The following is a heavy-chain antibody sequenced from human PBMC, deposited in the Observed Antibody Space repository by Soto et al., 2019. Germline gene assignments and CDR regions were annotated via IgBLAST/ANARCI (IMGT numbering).Heavy chain of an antibody. CDR1: GYTFTSYG. CDR3: ARPVTMIVVVGLDAFDI. D-gene: IGHD3-22*01. J-gene: IGHJ3*02. V-gene: IGHV1-18*01. Sequence: QVQLVQSGAEVKKPGASVKVSCKASGYTFTSYGISWVRQAPGQGLEWMGWISAYNGNTNYAQKLQGRVTMTTDTSTSTAYMELRSLRSDDTAVYYCARPVTMIVVVGLDAFDIWGQGTMVTVSS. CDR2: ISAYNGNT.